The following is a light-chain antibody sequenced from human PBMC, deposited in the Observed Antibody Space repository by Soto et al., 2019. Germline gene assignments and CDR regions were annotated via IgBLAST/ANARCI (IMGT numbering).Light chain of an antibody. CDR1: PLTRQY. CDR2: KDN. V-gene: IGLV3-25*02. J-gene: IGLJ3*02. Sequence: SYELTQPPSMSVSPGQTVRITCSGDPLTRQYVYWYQQKPGQAPLLVIYKDNERPSGIPERFSGSTSGTTGTLTISGVRAEDEADYYCQTADNSGTFLLFAGGTKLTVL. CDR3: QTADNSGTFLL.